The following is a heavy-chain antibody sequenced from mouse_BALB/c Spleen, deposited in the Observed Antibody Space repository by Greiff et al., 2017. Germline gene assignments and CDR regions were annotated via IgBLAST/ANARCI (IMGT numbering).Heavy chain of an antibody. CDR1: GYTFTSYW. J-gene: IGHJ2*01. CDR3: ARGGNYIDY. V-gene: IGHV1S81*02. CDR2: INPSNGRT. Sequence: QVQLQQPGAELVKPGASVKLSCKASGYTFTSYWMHWVKQRPGQGLEWIGEINPSNGRTNYNEKFKSKATLTVDKSSSTAYMQLSSLTSEDSAVYYCARGGNYIDYWGQGTTLTVSS.